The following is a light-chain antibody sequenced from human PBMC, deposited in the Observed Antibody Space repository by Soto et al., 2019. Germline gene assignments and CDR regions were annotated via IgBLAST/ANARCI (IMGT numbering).Light chain of an antibody. CDR3: QQYNSYSGA. CDR2: KAS. CDR1: LSINSW. V-gene: IGKV1-5*03. Sequence: DIQMTQSPSTLSASVGDRVTIICRASLSINSWLAWYQQKPGKAPKLLIHKASILKTGVPSRFSGSGSGPEFTLTITSLQPDDLATYYCQQYNSYSGAFGLGTKVEIK. J-gene: IGKJ1*01.